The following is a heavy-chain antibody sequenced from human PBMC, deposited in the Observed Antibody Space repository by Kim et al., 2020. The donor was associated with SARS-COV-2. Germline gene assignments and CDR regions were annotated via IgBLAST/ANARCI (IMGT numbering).Heavy chain of an antibody. CDR2: I. V-gene: IGHV3-48*04. J-gene: IGHJ4*02. Sequence: IYSADSVTGRFPLSTDNTNNSLYLQMNSRRAEDTAVYYCARDSDSWGPCDYWGQGALVTVSS. D-gene: IGHD7-27*01. CDR3: ARDSDSWGPCDY.